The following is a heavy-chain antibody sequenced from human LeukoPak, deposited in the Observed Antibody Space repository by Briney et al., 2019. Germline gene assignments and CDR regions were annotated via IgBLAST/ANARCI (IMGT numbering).Heavy chain of an antibody. CDR1: GGSISSYY. D-gene: IGHD3-22*01. CDR2: IYTSGST. V-gene: IGHV4-4*07. CDR3: AREKIGYYDGSGRGWFDP. Sequence: SETLSLTCTVSGGSISSYYWSWIRQPAGKGLEWIGRIYTSGSTNYNPSLKSRVTISVDTSKKQFSLKLSSVTAADTAVYYCAREKIGYYDGSGRGWFDPWGQGTLVTVSS. J-gene: IGHJ5*02.